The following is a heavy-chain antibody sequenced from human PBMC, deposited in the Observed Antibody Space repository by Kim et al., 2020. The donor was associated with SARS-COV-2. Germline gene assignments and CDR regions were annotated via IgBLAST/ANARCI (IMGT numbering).Heavy chain of an antibody. Sequence: SETLSLTCTVSGYSISSGYYWGWIRQPPGKGLEWIGSIYHSGSTYYNPSLKSRVTISVDTSKNQFSLKLSSVTAADTAVYYCARDKRGAMVTGGWFDPWG. CDR3: ARDKRGAMVTGGWFDP. CDR1: GYSISSGYY. CDR2: IYHSGST. D-gene: IGHD5-18*01. J-gene: IGHJ5*02. V-gene: IGHV4-38-2*02.